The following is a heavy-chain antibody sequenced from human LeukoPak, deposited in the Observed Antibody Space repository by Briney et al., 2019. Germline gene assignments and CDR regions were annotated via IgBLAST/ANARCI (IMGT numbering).Heavy chain of an antibody. J-gene: IGHJ5*01. CDR1: GGTFSSYS. Sequence: GSSVKVSCKASGGTFSSYSFSWVRQAPGQGLEWLGGIIVIFGTPNYPQKFHGRVTITADESTSTVYMELSSLRSEDTGMYYCARDVDSSMVTNWFDSWGQGTLVTVSS. CDR2: IIVIFGTP. D-gene: IGHD5-18*01. CDR3: ARDVDSSMVTNWFDS. V-gene: IGHV1-69*01.